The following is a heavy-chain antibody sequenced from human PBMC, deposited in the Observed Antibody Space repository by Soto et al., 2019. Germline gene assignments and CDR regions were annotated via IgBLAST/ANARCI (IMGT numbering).Heavy chain of an antibody. CDR3: AKDGYYDSSGYPYNWFDP. V-gene: IGHV3-23*01. CDR2: IRSRGVST. CDR1: AFTFSSYA. Sequence: WGSLRLSCAASAFTFSSYAMSWVRQAPGKGLEWVSAIRSRGVSTYYAYSVKGWFTISRDNSKKTLYLQMNSLRAEDTAVHYCAKDGYYDSSGYPYNWFDPWGQGTMVTVSS. J-gene: IGHJ5*02. D-gene: IGHD3-22*01.